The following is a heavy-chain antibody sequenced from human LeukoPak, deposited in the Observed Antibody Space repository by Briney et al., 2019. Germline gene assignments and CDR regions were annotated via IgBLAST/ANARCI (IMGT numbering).Heavy chain of an antibody. CDR2: MYIDGST. Sequence: SQTLSLTCTVSGGSISSNSYYWSWVRQPAGKGLEWIGRMYIDGSTNYNPSLRSRVTVSVDTSKNQFSLKLSSVTAADTAVYYCARGSINYNSGGYYDNPPLDYWGQGTLITVSS. J-gene: IGHJ4*02. CDR3: ARGSINYNSGGYYDNPPLDY. CDR1: GGSISSNSYY. D-gene: IGHD3-22*01. V-gene: IGHV4-61*02.